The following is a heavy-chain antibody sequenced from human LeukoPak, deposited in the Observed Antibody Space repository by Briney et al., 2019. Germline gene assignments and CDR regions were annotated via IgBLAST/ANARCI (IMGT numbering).Heavy chain of an antibody. J-gene: IGHJ5*02. V-gene: IGHV4-34*01. CDR2: INHSGST. CDR3: ARVSIRLRFLEWLPDNWFDP. D-gene: IGHD3-3*01. Sequence: PSETLSLTCAVYGGSFSGYYWSWIRQPPGKGLEWIGEINHSGSTNYNPSLKSRVTISVDTSKNQFSLKLSSVTAADTAAYYCARVSIRLRFLEWLPDNWFDPWGQGTLVTVSS. CDR1: GGSFSGYY.